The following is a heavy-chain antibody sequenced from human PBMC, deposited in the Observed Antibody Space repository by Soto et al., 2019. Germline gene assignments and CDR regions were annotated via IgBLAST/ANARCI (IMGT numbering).Heavy chain of an antibody. Sequence: EVQLLESGGGLVQPGGSLRLSCAASGFTFSSYAMSWVRQAPGKGLEWVSAISGSGGSTYYADSVKGRFTISRDNSKNTLYLQMNSLRAEDTAVYYCAKDGRPVLVLEWLLSSYWYFDLWGRGTLVTVSS. V-gene: IGHV3-23*01. CDR1: GFTFSSYA. D-gene: IGHD3-3*01. CDR2: ISGSGGST. CDR3: AKDGRPVLVLEWLLSSYWYFDL. J-gene: IGHJ2*01.